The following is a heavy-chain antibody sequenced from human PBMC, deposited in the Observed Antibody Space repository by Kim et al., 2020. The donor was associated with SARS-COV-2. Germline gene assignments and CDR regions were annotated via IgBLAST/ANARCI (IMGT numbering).Heavy chain of an antibody. CDR3: ARYCSGGSCYGIDY. D-gene: IGHD2-15*01. Sequence: SETLSLTCTVSGGSISSGSYYWSWIRQPAGKGLEWIGRIYTSGSTNYNPSLKSRVTISVDTSKNQFSLKLSSVTAADTAVYYCARYCSGGSCYGIDYWGQGTLVTVSS. CDR1: GGSISSGSYY. V-gene: IGHV4-61*02. CDR2: IYTSGST. J-gene: IGHJ4*02.